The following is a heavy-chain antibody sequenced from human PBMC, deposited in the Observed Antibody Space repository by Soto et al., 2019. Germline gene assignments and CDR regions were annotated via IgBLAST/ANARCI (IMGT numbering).Heavy chain of an antibody. CDR2: INTDGSTT. Sequence: EVHLVESGGGSVQPGGSLRLYCAASGFSLSSNWMHWVRQDPGKGLVWVSRINTDGSTTTYPDSVKGRFTISRDNATNTLYRQMKRLRSKYTAVYYCERRSTSDSGFIDHWGRGSKVT. V-gene: IGHV3-74*01. J-gene: IGHJ4*02. CDR1: GFSLSSNW. D-gene: IGHD2-2*01. CDR3: ERRSTSDSGFIDH.